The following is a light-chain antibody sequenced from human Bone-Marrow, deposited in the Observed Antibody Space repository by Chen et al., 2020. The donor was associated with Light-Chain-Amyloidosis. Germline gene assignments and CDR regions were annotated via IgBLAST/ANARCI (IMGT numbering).Light chain of an antibody. V-gene: IGLV2-23*02. Sequence: QSALTQPASVSGSPGQSITISCTGTSSDVGNYNLVSWYQQPPGKAPKLIVYEVTKRPSGVSTRFSGSKCGNTASLTISGLQAEDEAQYYCCSYAGLYTLVFGGGTKLSVV. CDR2: EVT. CDR1: SSDVGNYNL. J-gene: IGLJ2*01. CDR3: CSYAGLYTLV.